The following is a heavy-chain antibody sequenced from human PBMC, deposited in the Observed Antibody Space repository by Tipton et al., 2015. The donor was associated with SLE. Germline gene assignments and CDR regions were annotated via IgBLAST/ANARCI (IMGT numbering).Heavy chain of an antibody. CDR1: GGSISSGSYY. CDR3: ARSWYSSGWSPPYYFDY. V-gene: IGHV4-39*07. D-gene: IGHD6-19*01. CDR2: IYYSGST. Sequence: LRLSCTVSGGSISSGSYYWGWIRQPPGKGLEWIGSIYYSGSTYYNPSLKSRVTISVDTSKNQFSLKLSSVTAADTAVYYCARSWYSSGWSPPYYFDYWGQGTLVTVSS. J-gene: IGHJ4*02.